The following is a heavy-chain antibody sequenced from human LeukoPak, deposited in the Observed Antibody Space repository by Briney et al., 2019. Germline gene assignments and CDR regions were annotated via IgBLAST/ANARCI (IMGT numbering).Heavy chain of an antibody. Sequence: GGSLRLSCAASGFSPNDYFMSWIRQAPGKGLEWVADIGLSDAIESYGDSVKGRFTISRDIAKNSLYLQLNTLRAEDAAVYYCAREIVAGNFDSWGQGTLVTVSS. D-gene: IGHD6-19*01. CDR3: AREIVAGNFDS. V-gene: IGHV3-11*01. J-gene: IGHJ4*02. CDR2: IGLSDAIE. CDR1: GFSPNDYF.